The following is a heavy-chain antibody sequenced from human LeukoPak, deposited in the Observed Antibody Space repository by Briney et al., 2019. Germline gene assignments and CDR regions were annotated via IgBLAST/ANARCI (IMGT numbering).Heavy chain of an antibody. CDR3: PSARGYDISVLGPGNAFDI. CDR1: GGSISSGDYY. J-gene: IGHJ3*02. D-gene: IGHD3-9*01. V-gene: IGHV4-30-4*08. Sequence: SETLSLTCTVSGGSISSGDYYWSWIRQPPGKGLEWIGYIYYSGSTYYNPSLKSRVTISVDTSKNQFSLKLRSVTAAATPAYHCPSARGYDISVLGPGNAFDIWRQGTMVTVSP. CDR2: IYYSGST.